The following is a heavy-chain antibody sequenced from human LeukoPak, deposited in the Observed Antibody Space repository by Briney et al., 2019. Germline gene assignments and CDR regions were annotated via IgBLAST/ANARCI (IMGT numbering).Heavy chain of an antibody. J-gene: IGHJ4*02. D-gene: IGHD2-2*01. Sequence: PGGSLRLSCAASGFTFSSYAMSWVRQAPGKGLEWVSAISGSGGSTYYADSVKGRFTISGDNSKNTLYLQMNSLRVEDTAVYYCAKDSPSVPVFDYWGQGTLVTVSS. CDR1: GFTFSSYA. CDR3: AKDSPSVPVFDY. V-gene: IGHV3-23*01. CDR2: ISGSGGST.